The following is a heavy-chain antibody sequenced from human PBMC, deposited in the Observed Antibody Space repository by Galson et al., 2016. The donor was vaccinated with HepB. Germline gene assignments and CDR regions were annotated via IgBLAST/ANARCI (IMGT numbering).Heavy chain of an antibody. J-gene: IGHJ4*02. CDR1: GFTFSSYW. CDR3: ARVGAVAGRAFDF. CDR2: MNSDGSST. D-gene: IGHD6-19*01. V-gene: IGHV3-74*01. Sequence: ASGFTFSSYWMHWVRQTPGKGLVWVSRMNSDGSSTRYADSVKGRFTISRDNAKNTVYLQMNSLRAEDTAVYYCARVGAVAGRAFDFWGQGTLVTVSS.